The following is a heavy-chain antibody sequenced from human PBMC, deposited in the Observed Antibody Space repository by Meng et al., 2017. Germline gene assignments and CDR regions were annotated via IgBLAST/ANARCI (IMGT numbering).Heavy chain of an antibody. Sequence: SVKVSCKASGGTFSSYAISWVRQAPGQGLEWMGGIIPIFGTANYAQKFQGRVTITADESTSTAYMELSSLRSEDTAVYYCVRSIPSSGSRAYYGMDVWGQGTTVTVSS. J-gene: IGHJ6*02. CDR3: VRSIPSSGSRAYYGMDV. CDR2: IIPIFGTA. D-gene: IGHD3-10*01. CDR1: GGTFSSYA. V-gene: IGHV1-69*13.